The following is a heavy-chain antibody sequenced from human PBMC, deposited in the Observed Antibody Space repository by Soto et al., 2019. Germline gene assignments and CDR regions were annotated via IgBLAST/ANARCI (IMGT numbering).Heavy chain of an antibody. V-gene: IGHV1-18*04. Sequence: QVQLVQSGAEVKKPGASVNVSCKASGYTFTSYGISWVRQAPGQGLEWMGWISAYNGNTNYAQKLQGRVTMTTDTSTSTAYMELRSLRSDDTAVYYCAIGGSPYYYDSSGYPPDYRGQGTLVTVSS. CDR2: ISAYNGNT. CDR3: AIGGSPYYYDSSGYPPDY. J-gene: IGHJ4*02. CDR1: GYTFTSYG. D-gene: IGHD3-22*01.